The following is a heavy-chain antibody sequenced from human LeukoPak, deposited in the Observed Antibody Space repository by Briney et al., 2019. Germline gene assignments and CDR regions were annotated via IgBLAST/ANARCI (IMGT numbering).Heavy chain of an antibody. Sequence: SETLSLTCTVSGDSISRYYWSWIRQPPGKGLEWIGYIYYSGGTNYKPSLKSRVTISVDMSNNQLSLKLSSVTAADTAVYYCARGHYYDSSGYVDYWGQGTLVTVSS. CDR1: GDSISRYY. CDR2: IYYSGGT. CDR3: ARGHYYDSSGYVDY. D-gene: IGHD3-22*01. V-gene: IGHV4-59*01. J-gene: IGHJ4*02.